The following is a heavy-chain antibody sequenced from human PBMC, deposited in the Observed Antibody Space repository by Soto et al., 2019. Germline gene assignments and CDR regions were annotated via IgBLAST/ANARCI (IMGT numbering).Heavy chain of an antibody. CDR3: AKDPPYYYDSSGYPDY. Sequence: GGSLRLSCAASGFTFSSYGMHWVRQAPGKGLEWVAVISYDGGNKYYADSVKGRFTISRDNSKNTLYLQMNSLRAEDTAVYYCAKDPPYYYDSSGYPDYWGQGTLVTVSS. J-gene: IGHJ4*02. CDR1: GFTFSSYG. D-gene: IGHD3-22*01. CDR2: ISYDGGNK. V-gene: IGHV3-30*18.